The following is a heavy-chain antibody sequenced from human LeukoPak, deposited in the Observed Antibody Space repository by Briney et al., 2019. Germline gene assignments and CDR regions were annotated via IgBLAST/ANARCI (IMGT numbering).Heavy chain of an antibody. J-gene: IGHJ4*02. Sequence: GASVKVSCKASGYTFTSFNIIWVRQATGQGLEWMGWMNPNSGNTGYAQKFQGRVTMTRNTSISTAYMELSSLTSEDTAVYYCARGSYYCDYWGQGTLDTVSS. CDR1: GYTFTSFN. D-gene: IGHD1-26*01. CDR3: ARGSYYCDY. CDR2: MNPNSGNT. V-gene: IGHV1-8*01.